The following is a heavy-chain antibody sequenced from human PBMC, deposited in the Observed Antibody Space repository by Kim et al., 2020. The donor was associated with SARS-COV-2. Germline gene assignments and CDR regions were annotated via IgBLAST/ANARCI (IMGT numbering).Heavy chain of an antibody. CDR1: GYTFTSYG. V-gene: IGHV1-18*01. D-gene: IGHD6-6*01. Sequence: ASVKVSCKASGYTFTSYGISWVRQAPGQGLEWMGWISAYNGNTNYAQKLQGRVTMTTDTSTSTAYMELRSLRSDDTAVYYCARSNRIAARPYWFDPWGQGTLVTVSS. J-gene: IGHJ5*02. CDR2: ISAYNGNT. CDR3: ARSNRIAARPYWFDP.